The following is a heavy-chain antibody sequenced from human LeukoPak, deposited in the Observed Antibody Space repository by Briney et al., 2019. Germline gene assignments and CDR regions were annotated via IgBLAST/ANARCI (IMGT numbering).Heavy chain of an antibody. CDR3: ARDHSSDRAFDI. D-gene: IGHD6-25*01. V-gene: IGHV4-59*01. Sequence: SETLSLTCTVSGGSISSYYWSWIRQPPGKGLEWIGYIYYSGSTNYNPSLKSRVTISVDTSKNQFSLKLSSVTAADTAVYYCARDHSSDRAFDIWGQGTMVTVS. CDR2: IYYSGST. J-gene: IGHJ3*02. CDR1: GGSISSYY.